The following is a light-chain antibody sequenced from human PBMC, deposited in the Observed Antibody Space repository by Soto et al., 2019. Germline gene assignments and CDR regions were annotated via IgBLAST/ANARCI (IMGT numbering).Light chain of an antibody. CDR2: WAS. CDR3: QQYESTPPT. CDR1: QSVLYSSNNKNY. Sequence: DIVMTQSPDSLAVSLGERATINCKSSQSVLYSSNNKNYLAWYQQRPGQPPKLLIYWASTRESVVPARFSGSGSGTDFTLTITSLQAEDVAVYYCQQYESTPPTLGQGTKLEI. V-gene: IGKV4-1*01. J-gene: IGKJ2*01.